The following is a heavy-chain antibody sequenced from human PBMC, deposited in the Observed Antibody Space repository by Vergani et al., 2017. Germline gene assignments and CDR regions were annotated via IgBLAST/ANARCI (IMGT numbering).Heavy chain of an antibody. D-gene: IGHD3-10*01. CDR2: TNHSGST. Sequence: QVQLQQWGAGLLKPSETLSLTCAVYGGSFSGYYWSWIRQPPGKGLEWIVETNHSGSTNYNPSLKSRVTISVDTSKNQFSLKMRSVTAADTAVYYCARGGVWFGSYYYYYMDVWGKGTTVTVSS. CDR1: GGSFSGYY. CDR3: ARGGVWFGSYYYYYMDV. J-gene: IGHJ6*03. V-gene: IGHV4-34*01.